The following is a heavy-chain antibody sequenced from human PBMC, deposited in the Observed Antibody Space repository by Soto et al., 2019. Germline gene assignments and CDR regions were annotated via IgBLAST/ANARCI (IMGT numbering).Heavy chain of an antibody. Sequence: SETLSLTCTVSGGSISSGDYYWSWIRQPPGKGLEWIGYIYYSGSTYYNPSLKSRVTISVDTSKNQFSLKLSSVTAADTAVYYCARGSYYYDSSGYYHYWCQGTLLTISA. J-gene: IGHJ4*02. D-gene: IGHD3-22*01. V-gene: IGHV4-30-4*01. CDR1: GGSISSGDYY. CDR2: IYYSGST. CDR3: ARGSYYYDSSGYYHY.